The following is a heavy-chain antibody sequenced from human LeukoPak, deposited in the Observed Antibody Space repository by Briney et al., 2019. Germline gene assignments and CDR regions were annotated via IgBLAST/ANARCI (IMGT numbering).Heavy chain of an antibody. V-gene: IGHV3-33*01. CDR3: ARDGADSKWIDY. CDR2: IWYDGSNK. J-gene: IGHJ4*02. CDR1: GFTFSSYG. D-gene: IGHD1-26*01. Sequence: GGSLRLSCAASGFTFSSYGMHWVRQAPGKGLEWVAVIWYDGSNKYYADSVKGRFTISRDNSKNTLYLQMNSLRAEDTAVYYCARDGADSKWIDYWGQGTLVTVSS.